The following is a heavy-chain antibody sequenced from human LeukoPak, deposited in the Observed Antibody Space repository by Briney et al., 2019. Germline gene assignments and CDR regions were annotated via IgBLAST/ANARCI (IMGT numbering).Heavy chain of an antibody. J-gene: IGHJ3*02. Sequence: SETLSLTCTVSGGSISSYYWSWIRQPPGKGLEWIGYIYYSGGTNYNPSLKSRVTISVDTSKNQFSLKLSSVTAADTAVYYCARTITGAFDIWGQGTMVTVSS. CDR2: IYYSGGT. CDR1: GGSISSYY. D-gene: IGHD3-9*01. CDR3: ARTITGAFDI. V-gene: IGHV4-59*01.